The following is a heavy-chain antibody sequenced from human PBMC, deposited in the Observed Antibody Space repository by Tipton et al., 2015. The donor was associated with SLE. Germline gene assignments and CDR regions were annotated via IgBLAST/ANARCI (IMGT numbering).Heavy chain of an antibody. J-gene: IGHJ4*02. Sequence: TLSLTCTVSGFSISSQYYWGWLRQSAGKGLEWIGSISYTGSTFYSPSLKSRVTISLDSSKNQFSLRLISLTAADAAVYYCARIDGAYDQFYLDYWGQGILVTVSS. CDR2: ISYTGST. D-gene: IGHD4-17*01. CDR3: ARIDGAYDQFYLDY. CDR1: GFSISSQYY. V-gene: IGHV4-38-2*02.